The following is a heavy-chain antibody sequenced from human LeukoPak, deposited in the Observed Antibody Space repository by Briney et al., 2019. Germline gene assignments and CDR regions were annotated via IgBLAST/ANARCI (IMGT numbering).Heavy chain of an antibody. V-gene: IGHV4-39*07. D-gene: IGHD3-22*01. J-gene: IGHJ4*02. CDR1: GGSISSSSYY. Sequence: PSETLSLTCTVSGGSISSSSYYWGWIRQPPGKGLEWVGSIYYSGSTYYNPSLKSRVTISVDTSQNQFSLKLSSVTAADTAVYYCARDASDYDSSGYYLNLPFDYWGQGTLVTVSS. CDR3: ARDASDYDSSGYYLNLPFDY. CDR2: IYYSGST.